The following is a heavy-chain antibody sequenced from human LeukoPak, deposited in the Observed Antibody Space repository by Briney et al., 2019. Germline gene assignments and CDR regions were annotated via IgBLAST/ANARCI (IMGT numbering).Heavy chain of an antibody. V-gene: IGHV3-21*01. CDR1: GFTFSSYS. CDR2: ISSSSDYR. J-gene: IGHJ5*02. D-gene: IGHD3-22*01. Sequence: PGRSLRLSCAASGFTFSSYSMNWVRQAPGKGLGWVSSISSSSDYRYYADSVKGRFTISRDNAKNSVYLQMNSLRAEDTAVYFCARDTYFYDTSGYYINDLWGQGTLVTVSS. CDR3: ARDTYFYDTSGYYINDL.